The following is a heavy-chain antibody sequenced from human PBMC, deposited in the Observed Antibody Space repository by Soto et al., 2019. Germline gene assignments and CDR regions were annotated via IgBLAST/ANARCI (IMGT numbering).Heavy chain of an antibody. CDR1: GGSISSGGYY. V-gene: IGHV4-31*03. CDR3: ARGYCSGGSCHYYDDACDI. D-gene: IGHD2-15*01. CDR2: IYYSGST. J-gene: IGHJ3*02. Sequence: QVQLQESGPGLVKPSQTLSLTCTVSGGSISSGGYYWSWIRQHPGKGLEWIGYIYYSGSTYYNPSLKSRVTISVDTSKNQFSLKLSSVTAADTAVYYCARGYCSGGSCHYYDDACDIWGQGTMVTVSS.